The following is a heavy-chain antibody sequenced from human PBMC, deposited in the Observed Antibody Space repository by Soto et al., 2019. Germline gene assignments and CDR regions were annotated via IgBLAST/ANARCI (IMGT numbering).Heavy chain of an antibody. CDR1: GGSISSYF. J-gene: IGHJ4*02. CDR3: ARRKQQLVPIFDY. Sequence: SETLSLTCTVSGGSISSYFWSWIRQPPGKGLEWIGYIYYSGSTNYNPSLKSRVTISVDTSKNQFSPKLSSVTAADTAVYYCARRKQQLVPIFDYWGQGTLVTVSS. V-gene: IGHV4-59*08. D-gene: IGHD6-13*01. CDR2: IYYSGST.